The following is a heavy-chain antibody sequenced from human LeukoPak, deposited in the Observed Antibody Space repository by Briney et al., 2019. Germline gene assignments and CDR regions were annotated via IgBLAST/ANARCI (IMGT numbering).Heavy chain of an antibody. D-gene: IGHD6-19*01. CDR3: ARGNISGWYDWFDP. CDR2: INPNSGNP. CDR1: GYTSTGYF. V-gene: IGHV1-2*02. J-gene: IGHJ5*02. Sequence: ASVKVSCKASGYTSTGYFIHWVRQAPGQGLEWMGWINPNSGNPNYAENFRGRVTMTRDTSISTAYMELSRLTFDDMAMYYCARGNISGWYDWFDPWGQGTLVTVSS.